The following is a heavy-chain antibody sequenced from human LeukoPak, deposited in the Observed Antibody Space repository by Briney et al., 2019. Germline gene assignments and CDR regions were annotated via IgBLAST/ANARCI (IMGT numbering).Heavy chain of an antibody. CDR1: GGSISSDHYY. J-gene: IGHJ5*02. CDR2: IYYSGST. CDR3: ARETYNDFSRWFDP. Sequence: SETLSLTCTVSGGSISSDHYYWSWIRQPPGKGLEWIGYIYYSGSTYYNPSLKNRVMFSVDTSKNQFSLKLTSVTAVDTAVYYCARETYNDFSRWFDPWGQGTLVTVSS. D-gene: IGHD3-3*01. V-gene: IGHV4-30-4*08.